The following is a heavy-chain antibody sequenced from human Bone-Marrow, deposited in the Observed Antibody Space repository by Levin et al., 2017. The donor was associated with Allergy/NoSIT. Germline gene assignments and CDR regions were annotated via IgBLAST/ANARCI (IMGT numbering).Heavy chain of an antibody. CDR3: ARRAIRSQTATYYMDV. V-gene: IGHV5-10-1*01. Sequence: GESLKISCQGFGYTFTSYWISWVRQLPGEGLEWMGRVNPTDSFANYSPSFQGHVTISVDKSTTTAFLQWSSLKASDTAVYYCARRAIRSQTATYYMDVWGKGTTVIVSS. D-gene: IGHD3-10*01. J-gene: IGHJ6*03. CDR2: VNPTDSFA. CDR1: GYTFTSYW.